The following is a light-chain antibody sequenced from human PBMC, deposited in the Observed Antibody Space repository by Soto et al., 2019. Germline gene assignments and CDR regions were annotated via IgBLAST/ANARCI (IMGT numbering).Light chain of an antibody. CDR1: SSDVGGYNY. CDR2: DIS. CDR3: TSYTRSSTRV. J-gene: IGLJ3*02. Sequence: QSALTQPASVSGSPGQSITISCTGTSSDVGGYNYVSWYQQHPGKAPKLLIFDISHRPSGVSSRFSGSRSGNTASLTISGLQAEDEADYYCTSYTRSSTRVFGGGTQLTVL. V-gene: IGLV2-14*01.